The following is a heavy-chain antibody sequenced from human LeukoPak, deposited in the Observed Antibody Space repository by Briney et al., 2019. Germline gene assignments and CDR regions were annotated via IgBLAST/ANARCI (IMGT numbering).Heavy chain of an antibody. CDR2: IYYSGST. J-gene: IGHJ4*02. D-gene: IGHD3-3*01. Sequence: SETLSLTCTVSGGSISSYYWSWIRQPPGKGLEWIGYIYYSGSTNYNPSLKSRVTISVDTSKNQFSLKLSSVTAADTAVYYCARVRVPESDFDYWGQGTLVTVSS. CDR3: ARVRVPESDFDY. V-gene: IGHV4-59*01. CDR1: GGSISSYY.